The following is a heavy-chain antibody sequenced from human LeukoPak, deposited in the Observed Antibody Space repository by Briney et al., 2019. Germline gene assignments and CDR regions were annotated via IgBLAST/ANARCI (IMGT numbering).Heavy chain of an antibody. Sequence: GASVKVSCKASGYTFTGYYMHWVRQAPGQGLEWMGWINPNSGGTNYAQKFQGRVTMTRDTPISTAYMELSRLRSDDTAVYYCARAYAADYYYGSGSYYNDYWGQGTLVTVSS. CDR1: GYTFTGYY. D-gene: IGHD3-10*01. CDR2: INPNSGGT. CDR3: ARAYAADYYYGSGSYYNDY. J-gene: IGHJ4*02. V-gene: IGHV1-2*02.